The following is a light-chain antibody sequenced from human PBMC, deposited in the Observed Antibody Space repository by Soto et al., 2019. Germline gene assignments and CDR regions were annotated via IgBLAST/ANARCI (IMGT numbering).Light chain of an antibody. CDR1: RSISYY. CDR2: NAS. V-gene: IGKV1-5*01. J-gene: IGKJ1*01. CDR3: QQYNRFSTWT. Sequence: DIQMTQSPSTLSASVGDRVTITCRASRSISYYLAWYQKKPGKAPKVLIWNASSLQRGVPSRFSGSGSGTEFTLTISSLQPDDFATYYCQQYNRFSTWTFGQGTKVEIK.